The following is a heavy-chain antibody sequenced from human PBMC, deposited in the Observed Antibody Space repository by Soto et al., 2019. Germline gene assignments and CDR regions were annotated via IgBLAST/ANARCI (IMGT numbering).Heavy chain of an antibody. CDR1: GFTFSNYA. CDR2: ISGGGDYT. V-gene: IGHV3-23*01. CDR3: AKKDGTDGYYDAFGI. D-gene: IGHD3-22*01. Sequence: GGSLRLSCTASGFTFSNYAMSWVRQAPGKGLEWVSSISGGGDYTYYADSVKGRFTICRDNSKNTLFLQMNSLRVEDTALYYCAKKDGTDGYYDAFGIWGRGTMVTVSS. J-gene: IGHJ3*02.